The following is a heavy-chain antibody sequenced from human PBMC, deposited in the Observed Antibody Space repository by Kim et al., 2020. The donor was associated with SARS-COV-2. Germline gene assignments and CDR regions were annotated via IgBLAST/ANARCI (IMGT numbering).Heavy chain of an antibody. J-gene: IGHJ4*02. CDR3: ARDGTAAAGAFDY. V-gene: IGHV4-31*03. Sequence: SETLSLTCTVSGGSISSGGYYWSWIRQHPGKGLEWIGYIYYSGSTYYNPSLKSRVTISVDTSKNQFSLKLSSVTAADTAVYYCARDGTAAAGAFDYWGQGTLVTVSS. CDR2: IYYSGST. CDR1: GGSISSGGYY. D-gene: IGHD6-13*01.